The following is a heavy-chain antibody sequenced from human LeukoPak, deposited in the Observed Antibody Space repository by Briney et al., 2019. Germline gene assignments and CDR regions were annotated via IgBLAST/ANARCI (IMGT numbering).Heavy chain of an antibody. V-gene: IGHV4-34*01. Sequence: PSETLSLTCAVYGGSFSGYYWSWIRQPPGKGLEWIGEINHSGSTNYNPSHKSRVTISVDTSKNQFSLKLSSVTAADTAVYYCARGRGRYCSSTSCLRAFDYWGQGTLVTVSS. J-gene: IGHJ4*02. CDR1: GGSFSGYY. D-gene: IGHD2-2*01. CDR2: INHSGST. CDR3: ARGRGRYCSSTSCLRAFDY.